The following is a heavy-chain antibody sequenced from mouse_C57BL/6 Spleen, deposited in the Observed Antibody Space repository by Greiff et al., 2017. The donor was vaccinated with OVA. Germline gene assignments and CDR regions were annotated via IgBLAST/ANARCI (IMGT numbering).Heavy chain of an antibody. V-gene: IGHV1-4*01. CDR1: GYTFTSYT. Sequence: VQLQQPGAELVRPGASVKMSCKASGYTFTSYTMHWVKQRPGQGLEWIGYINPSSGYTKYNQKFKDKATLTVDTSSSTAYMQLSSLTSEDSAVDSGAKENSPGRDFDVWGTGTTVTVSS. D-gene: IGHD6-1*01. CDR3: AKENSPGRDFDV. CDR2: INPSSGYT. J-gene: IGHJ1*03.